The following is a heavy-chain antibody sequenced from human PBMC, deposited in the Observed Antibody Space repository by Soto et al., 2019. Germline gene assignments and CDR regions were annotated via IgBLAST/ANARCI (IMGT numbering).Heavy chain of an antibody. CDR1: GYCFANYW. J-gene: IGHJ5*02. V-gene: IGHV5-51*01. CDR2: IYTDDSDT. CDR3: ARLEWLSLAAWFDP. D-gene: IGHD3-3*01. Sequence: PGESMKISCKGPGYCFANYWSGWVRQMPGKGVEWMGMIYTDDSDTKYSMSFQGQVTFSADKSINTAYLQWSSLKASDTAIYYCARLEWLSLAAWFDPWGQGTLFAV.